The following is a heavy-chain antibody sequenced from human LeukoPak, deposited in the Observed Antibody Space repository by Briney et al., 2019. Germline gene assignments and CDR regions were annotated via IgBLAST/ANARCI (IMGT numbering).Heavy chain of an antibody. CDR1: GYTFTSYA. CDR3: ARAVRPIGAVAGSMSSDY. V-gene: IGHV1-18*01. CDR2: IIAFYGTT. J-gene: IGHJ4*02. Sequence: GASVKVSCKASGYTFTSYAISWVRQAPGQGLEWMGWIIAFYGTTNYAQKLQGRVTMTTDSSTSTAYMELRSLRSDDTAVYYCARAVRPIGAVAGSMSSDYWGQGTLVTVSS. D-gene: IGHD6-19*01.